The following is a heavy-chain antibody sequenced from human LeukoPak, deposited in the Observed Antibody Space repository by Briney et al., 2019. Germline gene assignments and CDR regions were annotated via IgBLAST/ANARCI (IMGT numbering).Heavy chain of an antibody. Sequence: GASVKVSCKASGYTFTSYGISWVRQAPGQGPEWMGWISGYDGNTNYAQKLQGRVTMTTDTSTSTAYMELRSLRSDDTAVYYCATQPLTYYYDSSAWSAFDYWGQGTLVTVSS. CDR3: ATQPLTYYYDSSAWSAFDY. CDR2: ISGYDGNT. V-gene: IGHV1-18*01. D-gene: IGHD3-22*01. CDR1: GYTFTSYG. J-gene: IGHJ4*02.